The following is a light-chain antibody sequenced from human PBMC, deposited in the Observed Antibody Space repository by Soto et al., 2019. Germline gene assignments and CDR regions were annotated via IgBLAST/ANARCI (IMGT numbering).Light chain of an antibody. V-gene: IGKV2-28*01. Sequence: DIVMTQSPLSLHVTPGEPASISCRSSQSLLSTNGYNYLVWYLQRPGQSPQLLIYLGSNRASGVPDRFSGSGSGTDFTLKISRVEAEDVGVYYCMQVIQTPPTFGHGTKVEIK. J-gene: IGKJ1*01. CDR2: LGS. CDR1: QSLLSTNGYNY. CDR3: MQVIQTPPT.